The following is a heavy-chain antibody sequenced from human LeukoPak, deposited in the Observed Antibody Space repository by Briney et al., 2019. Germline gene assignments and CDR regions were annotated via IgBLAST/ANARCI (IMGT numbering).Heavy chain of an antibody. V-gene: IGHV3-53*01. CDR3: ARGGGIKHFDY. D-gene: IGHD3-16*01. CDR1: GFTFSSNY. CDR2: IYSGGST. J-gene: IGHJ4*02. Sequence: PGGSLRLSCAASGFTFSSNYMSWVRQAPGKGLEWVSVIYSGGSTYYSDSVKGRFTISRDNSKNTLYLQKNSLRAEDTAVYYCARGGGIKHFDYWGQGTLVTVSS.